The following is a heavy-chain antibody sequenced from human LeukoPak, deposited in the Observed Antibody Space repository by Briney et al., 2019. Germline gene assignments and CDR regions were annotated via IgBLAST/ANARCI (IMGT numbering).Heavy chain of an antibody. CDR3: ATGGNFYYSH. J-gene: IGHJ1*01. Sequence: GRSLRLSCAASGFTFSDYAMHWVRQAPGKGLEWVAVAYGDGSSQYYADSVKGRFSISKDISKNTLSLQMNSLRAEDTAVYSCATGGNFYYSHWGQGTLVTVSS. CDR1: GFTFSDYA. V-gene: IGHV3-30*04. CDR2: AYGDGSSQ. D-gene: IGHD4-11*01.